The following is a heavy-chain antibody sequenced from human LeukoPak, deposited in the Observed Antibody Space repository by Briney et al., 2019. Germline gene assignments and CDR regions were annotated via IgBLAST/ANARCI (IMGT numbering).Heavy chain of an antibody. Sequence: ASVKVSCKASGYTFTGYYMHWVRQAPGQGLEWMGWINPNSGGTNYAQKFQGWVTMTRDTSISTADMELSRLRSDDTAVYYCARGPRVAVAGTRYYFDYWGQGTLVTVSS. J-gene: IGHJ4*02. CDR1: GYTFTGYY. CDR3: ARGPRVAVAGTRYYFDY. V-gene: IGHV1-2*04. CDR2: INPNSGGT. D-gene: IGHD6-19*01.